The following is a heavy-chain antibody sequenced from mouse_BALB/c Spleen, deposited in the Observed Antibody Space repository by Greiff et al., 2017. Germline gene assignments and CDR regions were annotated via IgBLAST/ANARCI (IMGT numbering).Heavy chain of an antibody. D-gene: IGHD1-1*01. V-gene: IGHV5-6-3*01. CDR3: ARGGITLFDY. J-gene: IGHJ2*01. CDR1: GFTFSSYG. CDR2: INSNGGST. Sequence: DVQLVESGGGLVQPGGSLKLSCAASGFTFSSYGMSWVRQTPDKRLELVATINSNGGSTYYPDSVKGRFTISRDNAKNTLYLQMSSLKSEDTAMYYCARGGITLFDYWGQGTTLTVSS.